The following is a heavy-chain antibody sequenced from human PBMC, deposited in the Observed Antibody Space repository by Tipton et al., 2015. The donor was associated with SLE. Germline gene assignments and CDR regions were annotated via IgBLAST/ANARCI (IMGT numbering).Heavy chain of an antibody. CDR1: GGSISSGD. Sequence: LSLTCAVSGGSISSGDSIWSWIRQYPGKGLEWVAVISYDGSNKYYADSVKGRFTISRDNSKNTLYLQMNSLRAEDTAVYYCARVLIPYYGMDVWGQGTTVTVSS. V-gene: IGHV3-30*04. D-gene: IGHD3-16*01. J-gene: IGHJ6*02. CDR3: ARVLIPYYGMDV. CDR2: ISYDGSNK.